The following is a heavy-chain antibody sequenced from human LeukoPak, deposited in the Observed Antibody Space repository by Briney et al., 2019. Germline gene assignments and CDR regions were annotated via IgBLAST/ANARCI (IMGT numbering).Heavy chain of an antibody. CDR2: ISGSGGST. V-gene: IGHV3-23*01. D-gene: IGHD3-9*01. Sequence: GGSLRLSCAASGFTFSSYAISWVRQAPGKGLEWVSAISGSGGSTYYADSVKGRFTISRDNSKNTLYLQMNSLRAEDTAVYYCAKETYYDILTGDAFDIWGQGTMVTVSS. CDR3: AKETYYDILTGDAFDI. J-gene: IGHJ3*02. CDR1: GFTFSSYA.